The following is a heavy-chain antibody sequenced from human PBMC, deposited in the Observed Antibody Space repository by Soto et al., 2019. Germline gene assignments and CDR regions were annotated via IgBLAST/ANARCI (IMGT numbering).Heavy chain of an antibody. CDR2: ISSSSSYI. Sequence: EVQLVESGGGLVKPGGSLRLSCAASGFTFSSYSMNWVRQAPGKGLEWVSSISSSSSYIYYADSVKGRVTISRDNAKNSLYLQMNSLRAEDTAVYYCAREGYDSSASHACDIWGQGTMVTVSS. CDR3: AREGYDSSASHACDI. D-gene: IGHD3-22*01. J-gene: IGHJ3*02. CDR1: GFTFSSYS. V-gene: IGHV3-21*01.